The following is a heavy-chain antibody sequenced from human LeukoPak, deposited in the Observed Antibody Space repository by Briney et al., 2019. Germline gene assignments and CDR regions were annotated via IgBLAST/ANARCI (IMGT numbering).Heavy chain of an antibody. CDR3: ASSPSGYDAFDI. V-gene: IGHV1-18*01. CDR1: GGTFSSYA. J-gene: IGHJ3*02. Sequence: ASVKVSCKASGGTFSSYAISWVRQAPGQGLEWMGWISAYNGNTNYAQKLQGRVTMTTDTSTSTAYMELRSLRSDDTAVYYCASSPSGYDAFDIWGQGTMVTVSS. CDR2: ISAYNGNT. D-gene: IGHD5-12*01.